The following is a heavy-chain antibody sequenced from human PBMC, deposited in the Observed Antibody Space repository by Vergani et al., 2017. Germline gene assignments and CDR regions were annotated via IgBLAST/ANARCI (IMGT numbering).Heavy chain of an antibody. V-gene: IGHV4-61*02. J-gene: IGHJ2*01. CDR1: GGSISSGSSY. CDR2: IYTSGST. Sequence: QVQLQESGPGLVKPSQTLSLTCTVSGGSISSGSSYWNWIRQPTGKGLEWIGRIYTSGSTNYNTSLKSRVTISVDTSKNQFSLKLSSVTAADTAVYYCARRVDTAMDNYWYFDLWGRGTLVTVSS. CDR3: ARRVDTAMDNYWYFDL. D-gene: IGHD5-18*01.